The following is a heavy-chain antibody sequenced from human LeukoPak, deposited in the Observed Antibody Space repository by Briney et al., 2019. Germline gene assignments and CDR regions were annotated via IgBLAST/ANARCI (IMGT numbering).Heavy chain of an antibody. CDR2: IYYSGST. Sequence: SETLSLTCTVSGGSISSYHWSWIRQPPGKGLEWIGYIYYSGSTNYNPSLKSRVTISVDTSKNQFSLKLSSVTAADTAVYYCARGTTVTTPAFDYWGQGTLVTVSS. CDR3: ARGTTVTTPAFDY. CDR1: GGSISSYH. J-gene: IGHJ4*02. D-gene: IGHD4-17*01. V-gene: IGHV4-59*01.